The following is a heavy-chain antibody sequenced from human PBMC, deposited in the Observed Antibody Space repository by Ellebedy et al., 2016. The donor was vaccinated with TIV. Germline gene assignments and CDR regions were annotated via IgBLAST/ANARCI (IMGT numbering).Heavy chain of an antibody. D-gene: IGHD3-9*01. CDR2: ISAYNGNT. Sequence: ASVKVSXKAFGYTFTTYGITWVRQAPGQGLEWMGWISAYNGNTKYAQKLQGRVTMTTDTSTSTAYMELRSLRSDDTAVYYCAREVNFLTGYYKSHYYMDVWGKGTTVAVSS. CDR3: AREVNFLTGYYKSHYYMDV. V-gene: IGHV1-18*01. J-gene: IGHJ6*03. CDR1: GYTFTTYG.